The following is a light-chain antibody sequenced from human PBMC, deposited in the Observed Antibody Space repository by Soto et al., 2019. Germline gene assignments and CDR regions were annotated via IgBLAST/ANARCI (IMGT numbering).Light chain of an antibody. CDR2: KAS. CDR3: QQYNSYWT. Sequence: DIQMTQSPSTLSGSVGYRVTITCRASQTISSWLAWYQQKPGKAPKLLIYKASTLKSGVPSRFSGSGSGTEFTLTTSSLQPDDFATYYCQQYNSYWTFGQGTKVDI. V-gene: IGKV1-5*03. J-gene: IGKJ1*01. CDR1: QTISSW.